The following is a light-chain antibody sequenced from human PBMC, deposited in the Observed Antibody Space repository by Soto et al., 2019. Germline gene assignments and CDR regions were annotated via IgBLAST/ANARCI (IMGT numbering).Light chain of an antibody. Sequence: QSVLTQPPSASGTPGQRVTISCSGSSSNIGSNAVNWYQQLPGTAPKLLIYTFAQRPSGVPDRFSGSKSGTSASLAISGLQSEDEADYYCASCDVSLNAGVFGGGTKLTVL. CDR1: SSNIGSNA. CDR2: TFA. J-gene: IGLJ3*02. CDR3: ASCDVSLNAGV. V-gene: IGLV1-44*01.